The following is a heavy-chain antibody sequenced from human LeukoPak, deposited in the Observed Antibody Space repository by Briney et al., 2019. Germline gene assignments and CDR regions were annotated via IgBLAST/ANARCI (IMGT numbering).Heavy chain of an antibody. V-gene: IGHV4-34*01. J-gene: IGHJ4*02. CDR2: INHSGST. D-gene: IGHD1-26*01. CDR3: ASSTGSLGATGSSFDY. Sequence: KASETLSLTCAVYGGSFSGYYWSWIRQPPGKGLEWIGEINHSGSTNYNPSLKSRVTISVDTSKNQFSLKLSSVTAADTAVYYCASSTGSLGATGSSFDYWGQGTLVTVSS. CDR1: GGSFSGYY.